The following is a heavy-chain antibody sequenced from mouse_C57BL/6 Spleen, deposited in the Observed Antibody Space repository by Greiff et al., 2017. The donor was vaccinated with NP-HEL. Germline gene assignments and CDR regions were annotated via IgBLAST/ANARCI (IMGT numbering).Heavy chain of an antibody. D-gene: IGHD1-1*02. CDR1: GYAFSSYW. Sequence: QVQLQQSGAELVKPGASVKISCKASGYAFSSYWMNWVKQRPGKGLEWIGQIYPGDGDTNYNGKFKGKATLTADKSSSTAYMQLSSLTSEDSAVYFCARERDMGSYYAMDYWGQGTSVTVSS. CDR3: ARERDMGSYYAMDY. J-gene: IGHJ4*01. V-gene: IGHV1-80*01. CDR2: IYPGDGDT.